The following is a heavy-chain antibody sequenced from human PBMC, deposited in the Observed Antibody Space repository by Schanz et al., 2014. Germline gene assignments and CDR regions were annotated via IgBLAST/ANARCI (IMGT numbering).Heavy chain of an antibody. CDR1: GFTFSSYA. V-gene: IGHV3-23*04. D-gene: IGHD2-15*01. CDR2: LSGSGGST. J-gene: IGHJ6*02. CDR3: AKGMGYCSGGTCYDCYYYGLDV. Sequence: EVQLVESGGYLVQPGGSLRLSCAASGFTFSSYAMSWVRQAPGKGLEWVSALSGSGGSTYYADSVKGRFTISRDNSKNTLYLQMNSLRADDTAVFYCAKGMGYCSGGTCYDCYYYGLDVWGQGTTVTVSS.